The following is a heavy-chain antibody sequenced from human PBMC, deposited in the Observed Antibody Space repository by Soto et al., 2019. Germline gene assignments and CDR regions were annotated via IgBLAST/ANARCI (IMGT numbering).Heavy chain of an antibody. Sequence: SETLSLTCTVSGASITFGGYSWSWIRQTLGKGLEWIGYINHLETTFYNPSFESRLTLSIDRAKNQFSLKLHSMSAADRAVYFCARGGGSDSFDYWGQGILVTVSS. D-gene: IGHD1-26*01. CDR2: INHLETT. CDR1: GASITFGGYS. V-gene: IGHV4-30-2*01. CDR3: ARGGGSDSFDY. J-gene: IGHJ4*02.